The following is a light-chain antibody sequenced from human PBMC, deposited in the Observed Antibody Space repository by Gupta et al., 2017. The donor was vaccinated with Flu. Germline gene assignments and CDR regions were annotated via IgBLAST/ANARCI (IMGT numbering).Light chain of an antibody. Sequence: IQMTRSPSSLSASVGDRVTITCQASQDISNYLNWYQQKPGKAPKLLIYDASNLETGVPSRFSGSGSGTDFTFTISSLQPEDIATYYCQQYDNLPPLTFGQGTKVEIK. J-gene: IGKJ1*01. V-gene: IGKV1-33*01. CDR2: DAS. CDR1: QDISNY. CDR3: QQYDNLPPLT.